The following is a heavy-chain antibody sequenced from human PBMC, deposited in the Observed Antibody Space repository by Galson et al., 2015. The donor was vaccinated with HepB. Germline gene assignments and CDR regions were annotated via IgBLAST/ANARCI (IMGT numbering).Heavy chain of an antibody. D-gene: IGHD2-21*02. V-gene: IGHV3-21*01. J-gene: IGHJ4*02. CDR1: GFTFSSYS. CDR3: ATTPGGDARDFDY. Sequence: SLRLSCADSGFTFSSYSMNWVRQAPGKGLEWVSSISSSSSYIYYADSVKGRFTISRDNAKNSLYLQMNSLRAEDTAVYYCATTPGGDARDFDYWGQGTLVTVSS. CDR2: ISSSSSYI.